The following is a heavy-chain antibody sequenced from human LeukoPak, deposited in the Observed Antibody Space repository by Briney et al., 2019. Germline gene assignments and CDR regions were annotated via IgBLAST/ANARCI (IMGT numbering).Heavy chain of an antibody. V-gene: IGHV3-74*01. D-gene: IGHD1-1*01. CDR3: TKDRVWNSFDS. Sequence: GGSLRLSCAASGFTFSNHWMNWVRQAPGKGLVWVSRINTDGSSTTYADSVKGRFTISRDNAKDTLYLQMNSLKNEDTAVYYCTKDRVWNSFDSWGQGTLVTVSS. J-gene: IGHJ4*02. CDR1: GFTFSNHW. CDR2: INTDGSST.